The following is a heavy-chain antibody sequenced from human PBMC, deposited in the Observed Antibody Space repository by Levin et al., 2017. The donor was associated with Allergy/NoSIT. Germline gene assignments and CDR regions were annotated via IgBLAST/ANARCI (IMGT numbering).Heavy chain of an antibody. CDR1: DGSISSYY. J-gene: IGHJ4*02. Sequence: HSQTLSLTCDVSDGSISSYYWSWIRQPPGKGLEWIGYIYYSGSTHYNPSLKSRVTMSVDTSKNQFSLKLSSVTAADTAVYYCARAVAGTSFRFDYWGQGTVVTVSS. CDR3: ARAVAGTSFRFDY. CDR2: IYYSGST. D-gene: IGHD6-19*01. V-gene: IGHV4-59*01.